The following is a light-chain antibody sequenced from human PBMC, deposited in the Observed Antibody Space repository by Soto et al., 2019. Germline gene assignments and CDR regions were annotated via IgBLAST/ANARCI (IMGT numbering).Light chain of an antibody. J-gene: IGKJ5*01. CDR2: DAY. CDR1: QSFRCL. V-gene: IGKV3-11*01. Sequence: EVVLTQSPVTLSSSPGARATLSCRASQSFRCLLAWYQQKPGQAPRLLIYDAYTRATGIPPRFSGSGSGTDFTLTISSLEPEDSAVYYCQQRRIWAITFGEGARLDIK. CDR3: QQRRIWAIT.